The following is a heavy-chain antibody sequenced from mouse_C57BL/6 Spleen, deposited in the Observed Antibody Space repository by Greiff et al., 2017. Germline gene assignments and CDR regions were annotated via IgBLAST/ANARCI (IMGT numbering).Heavy chain of an antibody. V-gene: IGHV1-7*01. CDR3: ARPLIYYDYEGYFDY. CDR1: GYTFTSYW. D-gene: IGHD2-4*01. CDR2: INPSSGYT. Sequence: QVQLKESGAELAKPGASVKLSCKASGYTFTSYWMHWVKQRPGQGLEWIGYINPSSGYTKYNQKFKDKATLTADKSSSTAYMQLSSLTYEDSAVDYCARPLIYYDYEGYFDYWGQGTTLTVSS. J-gene: IGHJ2*01.